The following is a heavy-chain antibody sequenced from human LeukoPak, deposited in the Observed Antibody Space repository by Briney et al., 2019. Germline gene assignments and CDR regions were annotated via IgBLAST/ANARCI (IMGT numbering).Heavy chain of an antibody. D-gene: IGHD3-22*01. J-gene: IGHJ4*02. CDR2: IYYSGST. V-gene: IGHV4-39*07. CDR3: ARGSSYYFGYFDF. Sequence: SQTLSLTCTVSGGSINSSSYYWGWIRQPPGKGLEWIGSIYYSGSTYYNPSLKSRVTMSVDTSKNQFSLKLSSVTAADTAVYYCARGSSYYFGYFDFWGQGTLVAISS. CDR1: GGSINSSSYY.